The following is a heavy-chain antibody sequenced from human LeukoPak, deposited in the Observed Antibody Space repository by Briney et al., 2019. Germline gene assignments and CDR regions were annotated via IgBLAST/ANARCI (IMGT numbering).Heavy chain of an antibody. CDR3: AKDITMVRGVIIFPLWSHPHIPKARFDY. CDR1: GFTFSSYG. D-gene: IGHD3-10*01. Sequence: GGSLRLSCAASGFTFSSYGMSWVRQAPGKGLEWVSAISGSGGSTYYADSVKGRFTISRDNSKNTLYLQMNSLRAEDTAVYYCAKDITMVRGVIIFPLWSHPHIPKARFDYWGQGTLVTVSS. CDR2: ISGSGGST. J-gene: IGHJ4*02. V-gene: IGHV3-23*01.